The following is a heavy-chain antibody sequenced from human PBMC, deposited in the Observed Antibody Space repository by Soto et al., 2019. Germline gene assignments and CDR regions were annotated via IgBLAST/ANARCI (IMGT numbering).Heavy chain of an antibody. CDR2: AHHSGRT. CDR1: GDSMSISNW. J-gene: IGHJ4*02. Sequence: SETLSLTCTVSGDSMSISNWWNWVRQPPGKGLEWIGEAHHSGRTNYNPSLKSRVTISVDRSKNQFSLKLNSVTAADTAVYYCARGSSIAAVSDYWGQGTLVTVS. D-gene: IGHD6-13*01. V-gene: IGHV4-4*02. CDR3: ARGSSIAAVSDY.